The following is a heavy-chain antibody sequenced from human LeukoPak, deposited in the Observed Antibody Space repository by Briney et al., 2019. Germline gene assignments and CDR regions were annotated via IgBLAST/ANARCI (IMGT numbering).Heavy chain of an antibody. J-gene: IGHJ3*02. CDR1: GGSISSYY. CDR3: ARPSSDSSGYYAFDI. D-gene: IGHD3-22*01. Sequence: SETLSLTCTVSGGSISSYYWSWIRQPPGKGLEWIGYIYYSGSTNYNPSLKSRVTISVDTSKNQFSLKLSSVTAADTAVCYCARPSSDSSGYYAFDIWGQGTMVTVSS. V-gene: IGHV4-59*01. CDR2: IYYSGST.